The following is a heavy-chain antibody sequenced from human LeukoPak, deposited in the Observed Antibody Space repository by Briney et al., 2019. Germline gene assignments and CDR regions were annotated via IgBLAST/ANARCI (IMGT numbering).Heavy chain of an antibody. D-gene: IGHD3-10*01. CDR1: GFTFSSYG. V-gene: IGHV3-23*01. Sequence: GGSLRLSCAASGFTFSSYGMSWVRQAPGKGLEWVSAISGSGGSTYYADSVKGRFTISRDNSKNTLYLQMNSLRAEDTAVYYCAKGPYYGSGSPDNWFDPWGQGTLVTVSS. J-gene: IGHJ5*02. CDR2: ISGSGGST. CDR3: AKGPYYGSGSPDNWFDP.